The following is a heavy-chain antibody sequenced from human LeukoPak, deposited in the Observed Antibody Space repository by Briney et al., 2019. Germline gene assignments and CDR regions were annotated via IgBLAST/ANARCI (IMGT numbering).Heavy chain of an antibody. Sequence: GGSPRLSCAASGFTFSSYAMSWVRQAPGKGLEWVSAISGSGGSTYYADSVKGRCTISRDNSKNTLYLQMNSLKTEDTAVYYCTTELSSLLDKFNWGQGTLVTVSS. V-gene: IGHV3-23*01. J-gene: IGHJ4*02. CDR3: TTELSSLLDKFN. CDR1: GFTFSSYA. D-gene: IGHD2/OR15-2a*01. CDR2: ISGSGGST.